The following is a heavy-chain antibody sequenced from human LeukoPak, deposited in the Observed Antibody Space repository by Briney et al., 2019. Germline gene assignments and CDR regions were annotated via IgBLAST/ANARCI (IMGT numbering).Heavy chain of an antibody. D-gene: IGHD3-10*01. V-gene: IGHV3-7*03. CDR2: IKQDGSEK. J-gene: IGHJ5*02. Sequence: GGSLRLSCAASGFTFSSYWMSWVRQAPGRGLEWVANIKQDGSEKYYVDSVKGRFTISRDNSKNTLYLQMNSLRAEDTAVYYCAKDVLLWFGESNWFDPWGQGTLVTVSS. CDR1: GFTFSSYW. CDR3: AKDVLLWFGESNWFDP.